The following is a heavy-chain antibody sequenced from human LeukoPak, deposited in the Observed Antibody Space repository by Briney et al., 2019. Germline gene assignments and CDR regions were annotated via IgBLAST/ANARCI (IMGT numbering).Heavy chain of an antibody. CDR3: ARDIAGGYYSYYFDY. CDR1: GGSISSYY. Sequence: PSETLSLTCTVSGGSISSYYWSWIRQPPGKGLEWIGYTHYSGSTKYNPSLKSRVTISADTSKNQFSLKLSSVTAADTAVYYCARDIAGGYYSYYFDYWGQGTLVTVSS. D-gene: IGHD3-3*01. V-gene: IGHV4-59*01. CDR2: THYSGST. J-gene: IGHJ4*02.